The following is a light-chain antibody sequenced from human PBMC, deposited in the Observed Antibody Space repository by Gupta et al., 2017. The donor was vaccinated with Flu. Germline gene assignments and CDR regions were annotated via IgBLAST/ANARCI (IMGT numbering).Light chain of an antibody. V-gene: IGKV2-30*02. CDR1: QSLVHSNGNTY. Sequence: PVTLGQPAYISCRSSQSLVHSNGNTYLNWLQQRPGQSPRRIIYRVSNRDYGVPDRFSGSGSGTDFTLKSSRGEDEDVGVYYGMQGKHWKTFGQGTKVEIK. J-gene: IGKJ1*01. CDR2: RVS. CDR3: MQGKHWKT.